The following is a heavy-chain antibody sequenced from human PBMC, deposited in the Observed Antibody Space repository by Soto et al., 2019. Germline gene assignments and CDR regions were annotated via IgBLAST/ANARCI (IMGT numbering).Heavy chain of an antibody. V-gene: IGHV3-30*03. CDR3: VREGYSGSYAAF. D-gene: IGHD1-26*01. J-gene: IGHJ4*02. CDR1: GSTFSNYD. Sequence: QVQLVQSGGGVVQPGRSLSLSCEASGSTFSNYDMDWVRQAPGKGLEWVAIISCDGSKTYYADSVKGRFTVSRDNSKNTLFLQMNSLRPDDTATYYCVREGYSGSYAAFWGQGSLVTVSS. CDR2: ISCDGSKT.